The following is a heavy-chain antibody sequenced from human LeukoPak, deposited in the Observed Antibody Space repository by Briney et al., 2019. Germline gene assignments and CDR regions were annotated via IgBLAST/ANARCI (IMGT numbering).Heavy chain of an antibody. Sequence: ASVKVSCKASGGTFSSYDINWVRQATGQGLEWMGWMNPNSGNTGYAQKFQGRVTITRNTSISTAYMELSSLRSEDTAVYYCATGTDSSGYWVYFDYWGQGTLVTVSS. V-gene: IGHV1-8*03. CDR1: GGTFSSYD. J-gene: IGHJ4*02. D-gene: IGHD3-22*01. CDR3: ATGTDSSGYWVYFDY. CDR2: MNPNSGNT.